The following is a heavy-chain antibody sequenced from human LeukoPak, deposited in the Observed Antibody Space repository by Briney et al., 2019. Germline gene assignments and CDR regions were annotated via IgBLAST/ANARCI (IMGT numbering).Heavy chain of an antibody. Sequence: HPGRSLRLSCAASGFTFSTYTMNWVRQAPGKGLEWVSYISSGSSTIYYTDSVKGRFTISRGNAKNSLYLQMNSLRAEDTAVYYCARDSPIGKFFDYWGQGTLVTVSS. CDR1: GFTFSTYT. J-gene: IGHJ4*02. V-gene: IGHV3-48*01. CDR2: ISSGSSTI. D-gene: IGHD3-10*01. CDR3: ARDSPIGKFFDY.